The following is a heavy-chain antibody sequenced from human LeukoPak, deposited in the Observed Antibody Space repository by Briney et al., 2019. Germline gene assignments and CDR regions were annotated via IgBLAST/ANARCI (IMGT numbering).Heavy chain of an antibody. D-gene: IGHD3-10*01. CDR2: IKQGGREE. V-gene: IGHV3-7*03. J-gene: IGHJ5*01. Sequence: GGSLRLSCAASGFTLSSYWMSWVRQAPGKGLEWVANIKQGGREEKYVGSVKGRFAISRDDAKSTLYLQMDSLSGDDTAVYYCARDNGGWFDSWGRGTLVIVSS. CDR3: ARDNGGWFDS. CDR1: GFTLSSYW.